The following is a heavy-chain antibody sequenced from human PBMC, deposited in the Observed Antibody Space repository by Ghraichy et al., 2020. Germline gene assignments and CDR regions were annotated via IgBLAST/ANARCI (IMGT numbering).Heavy chain of an antibody. Sequence: GGSLRLSCAASGFTFSSYGMHWVRQAPGKGLEWVAVISYDGSNKYYADSVKGRFTISRDNSKNSLYLQMNSLRTEDTALYYCAKDRVRLMGATTGLGYWGQGTLVTVSS. CDR2: ISYDGSNK. J-gene: IGHJ4*02. CDR1: GFTFSSYG. V-gene: IGHV3-30*18. CDR3: AKDRVRLMGATTGLGY. D-gene: IGHD1-26*01.